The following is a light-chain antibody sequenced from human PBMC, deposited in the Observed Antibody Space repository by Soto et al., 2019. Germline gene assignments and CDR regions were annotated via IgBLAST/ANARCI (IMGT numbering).Light chain of an antibody. J-gene: IGKJ4*01. CDR2: KAS. Sequence: DIQMTQSPSTLSASVGDRVTITCWASQSISSWLAWYQQKPGKAPELLIYKASNLESGVPSRFSGSGSGTEFTLTISSLQPDDFATYYCQQYTSYPLTFGGGTKVEIK. CDR1: QSISSW. CDR3: QQYTSYPLT. V-gene: IGKV1-5*03.